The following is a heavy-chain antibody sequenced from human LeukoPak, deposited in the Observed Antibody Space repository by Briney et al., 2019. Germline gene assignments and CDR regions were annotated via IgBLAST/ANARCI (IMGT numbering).Heavy chain of an antibody. CDR1: GYSISSGYY. Sequence: RSSETLSLTCTVSGYSISSGYYWGWIRQPPGKGLEWIGSIYHSGGAFHNPSLKSRVTISVDTSKNQFSLKLSSVTAADTAVYYCASRRDGYNLNAFDIWGQGTMVTVSS. CDR3: ASRRDGYNLNAFDI. J-gene: IGHJ3*02. CDR2: IYHSGGA. D-gene: IGHD5-24*01. V-gene: IGHV4-38-2*02.